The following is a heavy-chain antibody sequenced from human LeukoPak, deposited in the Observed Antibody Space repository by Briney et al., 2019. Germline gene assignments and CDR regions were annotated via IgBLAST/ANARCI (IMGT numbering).Heavy chain of an antibody. CDR2: ISGSGGST. J-gene: IGHJ4*02. Sequence: GGSLRLSCAASGFTFSSHAMGWVRQAPGKGLEWVSAISGSGGSTYYADSVKGRFTISRDNSKNTLYLQMNSLRAEDTAVYYCAKDAVSFGDYPTHFDYWGQGTLVTVSS. CDR3: AKDAVSFGDYPTHFDY. CDR1: GFTFSSHA. D-gene: IGHD4-17*01. V-gene: IGHV3-23*01.